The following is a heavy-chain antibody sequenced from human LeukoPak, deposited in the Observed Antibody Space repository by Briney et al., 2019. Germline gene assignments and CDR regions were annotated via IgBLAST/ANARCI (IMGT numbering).Heavy chain of an antibody. Sequence: GGSLRLPCAASGFTFSSYWMSWVRQAPGKGLEWVANIKQDGSEKYYVDSVKGRFTISRDNAKNSLYLQMNSLRAEDTAVYYCARDRITMVRGLLTYFDYWGQGTLVTVSS. CDR2: IKQDGSEK. CDR3: ARDRITMVRGLLTYFDY. D-gene: IGHD3-10*01. V-gene: IGHV3-7*03. J-gene: IGHJ4*02. CDR1: GFTFSSYW.